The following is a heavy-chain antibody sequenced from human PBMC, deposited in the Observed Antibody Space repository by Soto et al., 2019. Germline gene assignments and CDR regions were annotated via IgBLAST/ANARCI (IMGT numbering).Heavy chain of an antibody. CDR3: TTEHSGNPSQYFQH. CDR2: IKSKTDGGTK. CDR1: VFILSTAW. Sequence: GKLGDSGGGLEKPGGSLSLSGEPSVFILSTAWMNGVRRAPGKGWGGSGRIKSKTDGGTKDYAAPVKGRFTISRDDSKNTLYLQMNSLKTEDTAVYYCTTEHSGNPSQYFQHWGQGTLVTVSS. V-gene: IGHV3-15*07. J-gene: IGHJ1*01. D-gene: IGHD2-15*01.